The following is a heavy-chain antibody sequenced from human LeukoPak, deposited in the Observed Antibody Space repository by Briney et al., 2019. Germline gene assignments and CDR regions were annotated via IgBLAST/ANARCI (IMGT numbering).Heavy chain of an antibody. V-gene: IGHV4-39*07. CDR2: IYYSGST. CDR3: ARGGATTTEYPNFLEYNWFDP. J-gene: IGHJ5*02. CDR1: GGSISSSSYY. Sequence: SETLSLTCTVSGGSISSSSYYWGWIRQPPGKGLEWIGSIYYSGSTNYNPSLKSRVTISVDKSKNQFSLKLSSVTAADTAVYYCARGGATTTEYPNFLEYNWFDPWGQGTLVTVSS. D-gene: IGHD1-26*01.